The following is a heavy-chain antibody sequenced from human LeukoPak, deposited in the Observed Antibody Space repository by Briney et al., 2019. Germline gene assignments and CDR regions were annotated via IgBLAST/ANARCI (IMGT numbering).Heavy chain of an antibody. D-gene: IGHD3-9*01. CDR3: ARHVINYDILTGYGRDDAFDI. V-gene: IGHV4-59*08. CDR1: GGSISSYY. Sequence: PSETLSLTCTVSGGSISSYYWSWIRQPPGKGLEWIGYIYYSGSTNYNPSLKSRVTISVDTSKNQFSLKLSSVTAADTAVYYCARHVINYDILTGYGRDDAFDIWGQGTMVTVSS. J-gene: IGHJ3*02. CDR2: IYYSGST.